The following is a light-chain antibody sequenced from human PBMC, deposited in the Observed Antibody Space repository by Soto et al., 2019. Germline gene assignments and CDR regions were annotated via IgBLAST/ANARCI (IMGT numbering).Light chain of an antibody. V-gene: IGKV1-5*03. CDR3: QHYNSYSEA. J-gene: IGKJ1*01. CDR1: QTISSW. CDR2: KAS. Sequence: DIQMTQSASTVSRSVGYRLTVTCRASQTISSWLAWYQQKPGKAPKLLIYKASTLKSGVPSRFSGSGSGTEFTLTISSLQPDDGATYYCQHYNSYSEAFGQGTKVDIK.